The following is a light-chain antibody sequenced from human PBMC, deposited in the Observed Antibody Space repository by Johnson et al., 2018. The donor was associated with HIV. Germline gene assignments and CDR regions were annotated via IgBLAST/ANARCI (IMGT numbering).Light chain of an antibody. J-gene: IGLJ1*01. CDR1: SSNIGNNY. Sequence: QSVLTQPPSVSAAPGQKVTISCSGSSSNIGNNYVSWYQQLPGTAPKLLIYDNNKRPSGIPDRFSGSKSGTSATLGITGLQTGDEADYYCGTWGGVVGTGTKVTVL. CDR2: DNN. CDR3: GTWGGV. V-gene: IGLV1-51*01.